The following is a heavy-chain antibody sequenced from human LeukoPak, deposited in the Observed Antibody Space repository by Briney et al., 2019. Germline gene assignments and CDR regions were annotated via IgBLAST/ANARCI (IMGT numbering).Heavy chain of an antibody. J-gene: IGHJ6*03. CDR1: GFTFSNYA. V-gene: IGHV3-23*01. D-gene: IGHD2-15*01. Sequence: GSLRLSCAASGFTFSNYAMNWGRQAPGKGLEWVSTISGVGDSTYYAESVKGRFTMSRDNSKNTVYLQMNSLRVEDTAIYYCAARADGCSGVSCYYYYMDVWGKGTTVTVSS. CDR2: ISGVGDST. CDR3: AARADGCSGVSCYYYYMDV.